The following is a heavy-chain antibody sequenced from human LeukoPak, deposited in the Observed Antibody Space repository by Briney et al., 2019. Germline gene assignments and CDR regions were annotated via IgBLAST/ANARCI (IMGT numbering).Heavy chain of an antibody. V-gene: IGHV4-30-2*01. CDR3: ARTNSYDSSGSAFYFDY. Sequence: SETLSLTCAVSGGSISSTDYSWSWIRQPPGMGLEWIVYIYPSGDTYYSPSLKSRVTISVDTSKNPLSLQLSSVTAADTAVYYCARTNSYDSSGSAFYFDYWGQGTLVTVSS. J-gene: IGHJ4*02. CDR2: IYPSGDT. D-gene: IGHD3-22*01. CDR1: GGSISSTDYS.